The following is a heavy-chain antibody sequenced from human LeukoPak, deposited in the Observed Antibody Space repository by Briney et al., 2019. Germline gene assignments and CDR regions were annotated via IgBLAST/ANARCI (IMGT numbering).Heavy chain of an antibody. J-gene: IGHJ3*02. CDR2: ISSSGSTI. CDR3: ARRETYYSDSGGYSIDGFDI. V-gene: IGHV3-48*03. D-gene: IGHD3-22*01. CDR1: GFTFSSYE. Sequence: PGGSLRLSYAVSGFTFSSYEMNWVRQAPGKGLEWVSYISSSGSTIYYADSVKGRFTISRDNAKNSLYLQMNSLRAEDTAVYYCARRETYYSDSGGYSIDGFDIWGQGTMVTVSS.